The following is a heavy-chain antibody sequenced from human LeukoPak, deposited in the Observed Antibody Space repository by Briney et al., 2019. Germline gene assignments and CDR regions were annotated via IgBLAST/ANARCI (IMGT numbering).Heavy chain of an antibody. J-gene: IGHJ4*02. Sequence: GGSLGLSCAASGFTSSSYAMSWARQAPGKGLEWVSAISGSGGSTYYADSVKGRFTISRDNSKNTLYLQMNSLRAEDTAVYYCAKGGWGRVPDLDYWGQGTLVTVSS. V-gene: IGHV3-23*01. CDR1: GFTSSSYA. CDR3: AKGGWGRVPDLDY. D-gene: IGHD6-19*01. CDR2: ISGSGGST.